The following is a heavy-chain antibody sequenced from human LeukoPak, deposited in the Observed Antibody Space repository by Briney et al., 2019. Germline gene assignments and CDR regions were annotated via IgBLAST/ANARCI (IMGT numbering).Heavy chain of an antibody. V-gene: IGHV1-2*02. J-gene: IGHJ4*02. D-gene: IGHD3-3*01. CDR2: INPNSGGT. Sequence: ASVKVSCKASGYTFTSYAMNWVRQAPGQGLEWMGWINPNSGGTNHAQKFQGRVTMTRDTSISTAYMELSRLRSDDTAVYYCARDLRFLEWLLYYWGQGTLVTVSS. CDR3: ARDLRFLEWLLYY. CDR1: GYTFTSYA.